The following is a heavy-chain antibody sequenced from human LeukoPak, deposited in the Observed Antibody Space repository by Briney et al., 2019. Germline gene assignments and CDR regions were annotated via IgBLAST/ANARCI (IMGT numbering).Heavy chain of an antibody. J-gene: IGHJ4*02. CDR1: GVSFSGYC. V-gene: IGHV4-34*01. CDR3: AREAHSSGYWSIDY. CDR2: INHSGST. Sequence: SETLSLTCAVYGVSFSGYCWSWIRQPPGKGLEWIGEINHSGSTNYNPSLKSRVTISVDTSKNQFSLKLSSVTAADTAVYYCAREAHSSGYWSIDYWGQGTLVTVSS. D-gene: IGHD3-22*01.